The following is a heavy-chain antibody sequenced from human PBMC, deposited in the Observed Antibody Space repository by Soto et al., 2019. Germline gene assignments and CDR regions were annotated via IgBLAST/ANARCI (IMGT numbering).Heavy chain of an antibody. J-gene: IGHJ4*02. CDR3: ARIIAAGVYFDY. CDR1: GGSISSYY. Sequence: PSETLSLTCTVSGGSISSYYWSWIRQPPGKGLEWIGYIYYSGSTNYNPSIKSRVTISVDKSKNQFSLKLSSVTAADTAVYYCARIIAAGVYFDYWGQGTLVTVSS. D-gene: IGHD6-25*01. V-gene: IGHV4-59*12. CDR2: IYYSGST.